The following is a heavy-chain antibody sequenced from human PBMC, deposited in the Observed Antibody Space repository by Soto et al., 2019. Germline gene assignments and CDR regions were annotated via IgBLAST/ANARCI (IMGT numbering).Heavy chain of an antibody. J-gene: IGHJ6*02. Sequence: QVQLVESGGGVVQPGRSLRLSCAASGFTFSSYAMHWVRQAPGKGLEWVAVISYDGSNKYYADSVKGRFTISRDNSKNTLYLQMNSLRAEDTAVYYCARGSRAYCISTSCYAARDYYYGMDVWGQGTTVTVSS. CDR1: GFTFSSYA. CDR3: ARGSRAYCISTSCYAARDYYYGMDV. D-gene: IGHD2-2*01. V-gene: IGHV3-30-3*01. CDR2: ISYDGSNK.